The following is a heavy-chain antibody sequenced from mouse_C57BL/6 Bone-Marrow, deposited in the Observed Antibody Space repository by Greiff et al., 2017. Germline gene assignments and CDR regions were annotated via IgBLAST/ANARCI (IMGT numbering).Heavy chain of an antibody. Sequence: EVQRVESGEGLVKPGGSLKLSCAASGFTFSSYAMSWVRQTPEKRLEWVAYISSGGDYIYYADTVKGRFTISRDNARNTLYLQMSSLKSEDTAMYYCTRVYDYDGQVYAMDYWGQGTSVTVSS. CDR1: GFTFSSYA. CDR2: ISSGGDYI. J-gene: IGHJ4*01. CDR3: TRVYDYDGQVYAMDY. D-gene: IGHD2-4*01. V-gene: IGHV5-9-1*02.